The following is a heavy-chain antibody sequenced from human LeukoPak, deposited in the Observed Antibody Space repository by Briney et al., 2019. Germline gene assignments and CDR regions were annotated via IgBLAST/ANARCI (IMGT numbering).Heavy chain of an antibody. CDR1: GYTFTSYD. V-gene: IGHV1-8*01. J-gene: IGHJ5*02. Sequence: ASVKVSCKASGYTFTSYDINWVRQATGQGLGWMGWMNPNSGNTGYAQKFQGRVTMTRNTSISTAYMELSSLRSEDTAVYYCARALRLDGGWFDPWGQGTLVTVSS. CDR2: MNPNSGNT. CDR3: ARALRLDGGWFDP. D-gene: IGHD3-16*01.